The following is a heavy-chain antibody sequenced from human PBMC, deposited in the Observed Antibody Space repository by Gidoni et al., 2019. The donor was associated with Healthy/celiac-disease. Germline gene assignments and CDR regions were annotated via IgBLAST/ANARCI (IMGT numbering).Heavy chain of an antibody. CDR1: GFPFSRYG. D-gene: IGHD3-3*01. V-gene: IGHV3-30*18. CDR2: ISYDGSNK. CDR3: AKGTYYDFWSGYYAGNAFDY. J-gene: IGHJ4*02. Sequence: QVQLVESGGGVVQPGRSLRLSWAASGFPFSRYGMHWVRQAPGKGLEWVAVISYDGSNKYYADSVKGRFTISRDNSKNTLYLQMNSLRAEDTAVYYCAKGTYYDFWSGYYAGNAFDYWGQGTLVTVSS.